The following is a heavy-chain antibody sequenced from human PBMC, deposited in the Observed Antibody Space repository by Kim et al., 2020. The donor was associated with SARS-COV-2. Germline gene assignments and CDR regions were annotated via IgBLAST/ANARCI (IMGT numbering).Heavy chain of an antibody. V-gene: IGHV3-30*02. Sequence: KDRFTISRDNSNNTLYLQMNNLRAEDRAVYYCAKVGSGIAAAVRRYFDYWGQGTLVTVSS. D-gene: IGHD6-13*01. CDR3: AKVGSGIAAAVRRYFDY. J-gene: IGHJ4*02.